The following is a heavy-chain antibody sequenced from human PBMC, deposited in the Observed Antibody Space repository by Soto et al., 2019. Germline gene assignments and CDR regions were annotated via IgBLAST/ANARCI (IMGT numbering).Heavy chain of an antibody. CDR3: ARSIFGVVPPGYYGMDV. D-gene: IGHD3-3*01. V-gene: IGHV4-34*01. Sequence: PSETLSLTCAVYGGSFSGYYWSWIRQPPGKGLEWIGEINHSGSTNYNPSLKSRVTISVDTSKNQFSLKLSSVTAADTAVYYCARSIFGVVPPGYYGMDVWGQGTTVTVSS. J-gene: IGHJ6*02. CDR1: GGSFSGYY. CDR2: INHSGST.